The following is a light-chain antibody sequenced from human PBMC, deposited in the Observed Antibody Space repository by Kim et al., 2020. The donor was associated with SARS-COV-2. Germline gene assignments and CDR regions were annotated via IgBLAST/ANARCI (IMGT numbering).Light chain of an antibody. J-gene: IGKJ1*01. CDR1: DNIRNS. CDR3: QQYEKYPWT. Sequence: SIGSRVTIPSRTSDNIRNSLAWYQQKPGKAPKLLIYDAYNLDSGVPSRFNGDKSETVFTLEIRSLQPDDFGTYFCQQYEKYPWTFGQGTKVDIK. CDR2: DAY. V-gene: IGKV1-5*01.